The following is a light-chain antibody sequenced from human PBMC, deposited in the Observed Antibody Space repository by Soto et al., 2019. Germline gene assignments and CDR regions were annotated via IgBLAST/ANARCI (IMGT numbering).Light chain of an antibody. Sequence: QSALTQPRSVSGSPGQSVTISCTGTNSDVGGYNYVSWYQQYPGKAPKLMISGVSERPSGVPDRFSGSKSGNTASLTISGLQAEDEADYYCCSYVDTYTWVFGGGTQRTVL. V-gene: IGLV2-11*01. CDR1: NSDVGGYNY. CDR2: GVS. CDR3: CSYVDTYTWV. J-gene: IGLJ7*01.